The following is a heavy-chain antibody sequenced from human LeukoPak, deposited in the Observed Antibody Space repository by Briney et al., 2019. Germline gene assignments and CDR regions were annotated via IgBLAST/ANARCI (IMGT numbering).Heavy chain of an antibody. J-gene: IGHJ4*02. CDR1: GYTFTSYD. D-gene: IGHD1-26*01. V-gene: IGHV1-8*01. CDR3: ARVVGAIDY. CDR2: MNPNSGDR. Sequence: APVKVSCKASGYTFTSYDINWVRQATGQGLEWMGWMNPNSGDRGYAQKFQGRVTMTRDTSISTAYMELSSLRSEDTAVYYCARVVGAIDYWGQGTLVTVSS.